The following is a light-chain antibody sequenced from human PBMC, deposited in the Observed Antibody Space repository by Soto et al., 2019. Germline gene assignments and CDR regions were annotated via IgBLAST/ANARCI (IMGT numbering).Light chain of an antibody. Sequence: QSALTQPASVSGSPGQSITISCSGTSSYVGGYNYVSWYQQHPGKAPKLMIYEVSSRPSGVSNRFSGSKSGNTASLTISGLQAEDEADYYCSSHTSSSTVIFGGGTKLTVL. CDR3: SSHTSSSTVI. J-gene: IGLJ2*01. V-gene: IGLV2-14*01. CDR1: SSYVGGYNY. CDR2: EVS.